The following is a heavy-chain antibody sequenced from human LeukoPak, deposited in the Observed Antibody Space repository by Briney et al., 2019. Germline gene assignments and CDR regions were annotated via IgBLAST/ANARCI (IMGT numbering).Heavy chain of an antibody. D-gene: IGHD3-10*01. Sequence: GGSLRLSCAASGFTFSSYSMNWVRQAPGKGLEWVSYISSSGSTIYYADSVKGRFTISRDNAKNSLYLQMNSLRAEDTAVYYCASGGRLLWFGELLTPFDYWGQGTLVTVSS. CDR3: ASGGRLLWFGELLTPFDY. V-gene: IGHV3-48*04. CDR2: ISSSGSTI. CDR1: GFTFSSYS. J-gene: IGHJ4*02.